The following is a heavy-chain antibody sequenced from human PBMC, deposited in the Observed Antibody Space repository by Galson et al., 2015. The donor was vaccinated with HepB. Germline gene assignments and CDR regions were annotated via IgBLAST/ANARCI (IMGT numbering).Heavy chain of an antibody. J-gene: IGHJ4*02. D-gene: IGHD2-15*01. CDR2: IKQDGSEK. Sequence: SLRLSCAASGFTFSSYWMSWVRQAPGKGLEWVANIKQDGSEKYYVDSVKGRFTISRDNAKNSLYLQMNSLRAEDTAVYYCARDTRYCSGGSCYSLWFDYWGQGTLVTVSS. CDR3: ARDTRYCSGGSCYSLWFDY. V-gene: IGHV3-7*03. CDR1: GFTFSSYW.